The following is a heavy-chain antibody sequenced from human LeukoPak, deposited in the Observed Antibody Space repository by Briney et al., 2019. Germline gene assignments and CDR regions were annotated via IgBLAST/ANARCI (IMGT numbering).Heavy chain of an antibody. CDR2: ISAYNGNT. V-gene: IGHV1-18*01. Sequence: VASVKVSCKASGYTFTSYGISWVRQAPGQGLEWMGWISAYNGNTNYAQKLQGRVTMTTDTSTSTAYMELRSLRSDDTAVYYCASSPFSGSRRGAFDIWGQGTMVTDSS. CDR1: GYTFTSYG. D-gene: IGHD1-26*01. J-gene: IGHJ3*02. CDR3: ASSPFSGSRRGAFDI.